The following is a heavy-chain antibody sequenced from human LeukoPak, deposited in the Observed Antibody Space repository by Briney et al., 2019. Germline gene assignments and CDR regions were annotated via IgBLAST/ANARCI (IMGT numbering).Heavy chain of an antibody. J-gene: IGHJ4*02. CDR2: IYYSGST. Sequence: PSETLSLTCTVSGGSISSGGYYWSWIRQHPGKGLEWIGYIYYSGSTYYNPSLKSRVTISVDTSKNQFSLKLSSVTAADTAVYYCARVKYYYDSSGYRAQVFDYWGQGTLVTVSS. CDR3: ARVKYYYDSSGYRAQVFDY. D-gene: IGHD3-22*01. CDR1: GGSISSGGYY. V-gene: IGHV4-31*03.